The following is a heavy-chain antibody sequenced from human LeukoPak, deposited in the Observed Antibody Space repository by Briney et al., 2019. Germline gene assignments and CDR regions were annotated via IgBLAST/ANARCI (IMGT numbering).Heavy chain of an antibody. CDR2: IKSKTDGGTT. Sequence: GGSLRLSCAASGFTFSNAWMSWVRQAPGKGLEWVGRIKSKTDGGTTDYAAPVKGRFTISRDDSKNTLYLQMNSLKTEDTAVYYCTTTRQGGDYYYGMDVWGQGTTVTVSS. CDR3: TTTRQGGDYYYGMDV. J-gene: IGHJ6*02. CDR1: GFTFSNAW. D-gene: IGHD4-17*01. V-gene: IGHV3-15*01.